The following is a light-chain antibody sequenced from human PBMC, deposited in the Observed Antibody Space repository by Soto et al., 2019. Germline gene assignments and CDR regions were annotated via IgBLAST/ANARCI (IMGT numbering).Light chain of an antibody. CDR1: QSVAITY. V-gene: IGKV3-20*01. CDR3: QQYGNSRFI. CDR2: XXX. J-gene: IGKJ3*01. Sequence: EIVLTQSPGTLSLSPGERATLSCRASQSVAITYLAWYQQKPGQAPRLLIXXXXXXXXXXXXXXXXSGSGTXXXXXXSRLEPEDFAVYYCQQYGNSRFIFGPGTKVDIK.